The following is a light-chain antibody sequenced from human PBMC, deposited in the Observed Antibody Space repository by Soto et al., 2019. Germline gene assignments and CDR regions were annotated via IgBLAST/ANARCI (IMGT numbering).Light chain of an antibody. CDR1: PGISSW. CDR2: AAA. Sequence: DIQMTQYPSSVSASVGDRATITCRASPGISSWLACYQQKPGKAPRLLIHAAASLQSGVPSRFSGSGSGTDFTPAVSSLQPEDFATYYCLQANSFPRTFGQGTNVAIK. V-gene: IGKV1-12*01. CDR3: LQANSFPRT. J-gene: IGKJ1*01.